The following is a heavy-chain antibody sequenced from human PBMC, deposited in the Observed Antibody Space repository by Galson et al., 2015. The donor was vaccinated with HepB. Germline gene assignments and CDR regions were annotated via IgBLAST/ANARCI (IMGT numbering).Heavy chain of an antibody. CDR2: ISSGGSIT. J-gene: IGHJ6*02. Sequence: SLRLYCAAYGFTHNSYSMNWVPQAPGKGLEWVSDISSGGSITYYADSVKGRFTISRDNAKNLLYLQMNSLRGEDTAVYHCARDQSDAYYYGMDVWGQGTTVTVSS. CDR1: GFTHNSYS. CDR3: ARDQSDAYYYGMDV. V-gene: IGHV3-48*04.